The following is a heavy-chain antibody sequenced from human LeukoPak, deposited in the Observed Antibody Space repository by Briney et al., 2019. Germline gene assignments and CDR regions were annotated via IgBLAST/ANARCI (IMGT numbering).Heavy chain of an antibody. J-gene: IGHJ3*02. CDR3: ATSLTALDDAFDI. Sequence: ASVKVSCKASGYTFTSNYIHWVRQAPGQGLEWMGMIYPRDGSTSYAQKFQGRVTMTRDTSTSTVYMELSSLRSEDTAVYYCATSLTALDDAFDIWGQGTMVTVSS. V-gene: IGHV1-46*01. D-gene: IGHD1-20*01. CDR2: IYPRDGST. CDR1: GYTFTSNY.